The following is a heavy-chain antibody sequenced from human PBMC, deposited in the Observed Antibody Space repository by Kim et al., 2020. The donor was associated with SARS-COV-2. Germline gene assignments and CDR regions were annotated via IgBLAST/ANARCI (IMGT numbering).Heavy chain of an antibody. D-gene: IGHD4-17*01. CDR2: INHSGST. CDR1: GGSFSGYY. V-gene: IGHV4-34*01. CDR3: ARGGNTVPSGHWFDP. J-gene: IGHJ5*02. Sequence: SETLSLTCAVYGGSFSGYYWSWIRQPPGKGLEWIGEINHSGSTNYNPSLKSRVTISVDTSKNQFSLKLSSVTAADTAVYYCARGGNTVPSGHWFDPWGQGTLVTVSS.